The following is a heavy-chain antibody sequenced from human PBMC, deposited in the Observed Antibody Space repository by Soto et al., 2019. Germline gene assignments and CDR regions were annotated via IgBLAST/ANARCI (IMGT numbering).Heavy chain of an antibody. D-gene: IGHD6-19*01. CDR1: GGSISGYY. J-gene: IGHJ4*02. Sequence: QVQLQESGPGLVKPSETLSLTCSVSGGSISGYYWSWIRQPPGKGLEWIGYIYDTGSTKDNPSLKSRVTISIDTSKNQFSLRLSSVTAADTAVHYCAREQWLVRGVFDYWGQGTLVTVSS. CDR3: AREQWLVRGVFDY. V-gene: IGHV4-59*01. CDR2: IYDTGST.